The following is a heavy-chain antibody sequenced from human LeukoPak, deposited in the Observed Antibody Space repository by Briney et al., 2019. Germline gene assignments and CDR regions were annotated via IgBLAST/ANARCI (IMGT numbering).Heavy chain of an antibody. CDR3: ARDRYGSGTAFDH. J-gene: IGHJ4*02. Sequence: SETLSLTCAVSGGSINSSNWWSWVRQPPGKGLEWIGEIYHSGSSNYKSSLKSRVTISVDKSKNQFSLNLRSVTAADAAVYLCARDRYGSGTAFDHWGQGTLVTVSS. D-gene: IGHD3-10*01. CDR2: IYHSGSS. V-gene: IGHV4-4*02. CDR1: GGSINSSNW.